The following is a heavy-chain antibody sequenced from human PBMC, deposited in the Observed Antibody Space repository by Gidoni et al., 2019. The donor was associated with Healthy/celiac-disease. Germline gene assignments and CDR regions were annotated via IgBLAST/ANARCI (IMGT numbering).Heavy chain of an antibody. D-gene: IGHD3-3*01. CDR3: ARNYDFWSGYLRY. Sequence: EVQLLEPGGGLVQLGGSLRLSCAASGFTFSSYAMSWVRQAPGKGLEWVSAISGSGGSTYYADSVKGRFTISRDNSKNTLYLQMNSLRAEDTAVYYCARNYDFWSGYLRYWGQGTLVTVSS. J-gene: IGHJ4*02. CDR1: GFTFSSYA. CDR2: ISGSGGST. V-gene: IGHV3-23*01.